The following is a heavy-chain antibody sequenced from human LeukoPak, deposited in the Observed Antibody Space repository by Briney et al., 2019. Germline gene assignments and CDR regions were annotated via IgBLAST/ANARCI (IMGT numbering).Heavy chain of an antibody. Sequence: PGGSLRLSCAASGFTFSTYAMSWVRQAPGKGLEWVSGIIGSGGSTYYADSVKGRFTISRDNSKNTLYLQMNSLRAEDTAVYYCAKVVIATPTWEYYFDYWGQGTLVTVSS. D-gene: IGHD2-21*01. CDR2: IIGSGGST. CDR3: AKVVIATPTWEYYFDY. CDR1: GFTFSTYA. V-gene: IGHV3-23*01. J-gene: IGHJ4*02.